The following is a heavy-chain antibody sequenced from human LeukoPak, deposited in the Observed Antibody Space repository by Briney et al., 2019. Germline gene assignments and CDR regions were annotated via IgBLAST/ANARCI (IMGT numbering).Heavy chain of an antibody. J-gene: IGHJ4*02. Sequence: PSETLSLTCTVSGGSISSSSYYWGWIRQPPGKGLEWIGSIYYSGSTYYNPSLKSRVTISVDTSKNQFSLKLSSVTAADTAVHYCARHEVATISYFDYWGQGTLVTVSS. CDR1: GGSISSSSYY. V-gene: IGHV4-39*01. D-gene: IGHD5-24*01. CDR2: IYYSGST. CDR3: ARHEVATISYFDY.